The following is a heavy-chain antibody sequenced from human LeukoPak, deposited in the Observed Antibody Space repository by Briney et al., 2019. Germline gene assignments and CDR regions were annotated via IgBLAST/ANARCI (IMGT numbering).Heavy chain of an antibody. CDR3: ARAPAVAGISKVCWFDP. CDR2: ISGSGGST. V-gene: IGHV3-23*01. CDR1: GFTFSIYA. J-gene: IGHJ5*02. Sequence: GGSLRLSCAASGFTFSIYAMSWVRQAPGKGLEWVSAISGSGGSTYYADSVKGRFTISRDNSKNTLYRQMNSLRAEDTAVYYCARAPAVAGISKVCWFDPWGQGTLVTVSS. D-gene: IGHD6-19*01.